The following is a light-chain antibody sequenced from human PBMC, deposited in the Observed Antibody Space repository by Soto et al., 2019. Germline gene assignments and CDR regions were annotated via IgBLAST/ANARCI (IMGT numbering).Light chain of an antibody. Sequence: QSLLTQPPSASGSPGQSITISCTGTSSDVGGYNYVSWYQQHPGKAPKLMIYEVSKRPSGVPDRFSGSKSGNTASLTVSGLQAEDEADYYCSSYAGSLYVFGTRTKLTVL. CDR1: SSDVGGYNY. CDR2: EVS. V-gene: IGLV2-8*01. CDR3: SSYAGSLYV. J-gene: IGLJ1*01.